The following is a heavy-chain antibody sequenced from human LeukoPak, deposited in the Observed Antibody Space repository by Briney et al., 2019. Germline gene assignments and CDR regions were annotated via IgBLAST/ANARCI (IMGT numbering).Heavy chain of an antibody. V-gene: IGHV3-21*01. D-gene: IGHD1-26*01. CDR2: ISSSSSYI. CDR3: ARKRTGARQFDY. J-gene: IGHJ4*02. Sequence: PGGSLRLSCAASGFTFSSYSMNWVRQAPGKGLEWVSSISSSSSYIYYADSVKGRFTISRDNAKNSLYLQMNSLGAEDTAVYYCARKRTGARQFDYWGQGTLVTVSS. CDR1: GFTFSSYS.